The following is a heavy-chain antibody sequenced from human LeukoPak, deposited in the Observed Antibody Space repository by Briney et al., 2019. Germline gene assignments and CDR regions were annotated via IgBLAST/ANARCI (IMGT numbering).Heavy chain of an antibody. J-gene: IGHJ4*02. D-gene: IGHD3-22*01. CDR3: ARGQRYYDSSGYFDTDVFDY. Sequence: ASVKVSCKASGYTFTGYYMHWVRQAPGQGLEWMGWINLNSGGTNYAQKFQGRVTMTRNTSISTAYMELSSLRSEDTAVYYCARGQRYYDSSGYFDTDVFDYWGQGTLVTVSS. V-gene: IGHV1-2*02. CDR2: INLNSGGT. CDR1: GYTFTGYY.